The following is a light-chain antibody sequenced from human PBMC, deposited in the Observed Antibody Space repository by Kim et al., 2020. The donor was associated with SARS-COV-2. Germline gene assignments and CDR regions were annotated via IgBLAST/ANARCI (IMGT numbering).Light chain of an antibody. CDR3: QQSNDWPPLT. V-gene: IGKV3-15*01. J-gene: IGKJ1*01. CDR2: DAT. CDR1: QTINIK. Sequence: SPGERATLSCRASQTINIKLVWYQQNPGQAPRLLIYDATTRATGVPARFIGSGSETDFTLTISSLQSEDFAVYYCQQSNDWPPLTFGQGTNVDIK.